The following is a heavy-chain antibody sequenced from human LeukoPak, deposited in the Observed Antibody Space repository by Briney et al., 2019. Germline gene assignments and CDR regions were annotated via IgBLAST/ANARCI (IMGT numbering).Heavy chain of an antibody. CDR1: GFTFSSYA. CDR3: AKLYYDYVWGSYRSAPFDY. J-gene: IGHJ4*02. D-gene: IGHD3-16*02. Sequence: GGSLRLSCAASGFTFSSYAMSWVHQAPGKGLEWVSAISGSGGSTYYADSVKGRFTISRDNSKNTLYLQMNSLRAEDTAVYYCAKLYYDYVWGSYRSAPFDYWGQGTLVTVSS. V-gene: IGHV3-23*01. CDR2: ISGSGGST.